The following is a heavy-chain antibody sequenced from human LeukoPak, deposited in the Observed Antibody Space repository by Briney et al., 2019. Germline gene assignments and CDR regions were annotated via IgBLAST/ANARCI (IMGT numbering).Heavy chain of an antibody. V-gene: IGHV1-2*02. J-gene: IGHJ4*02. CDR2: INPNSGGT. CDR1: GYTFTGYY. Sequence: ASVKVSCKASGYTFTGYYIHWVRQAPGQGLEWMGWINPNSGGTNYAQKFQGRVTMTRDTSISTAYMELSSLSSDDAAVYYCSGLRLYYFDYWGQGTLVTVSS. CDR3: SGLRLYYFDY. D-gene: IGHD5-12*01.